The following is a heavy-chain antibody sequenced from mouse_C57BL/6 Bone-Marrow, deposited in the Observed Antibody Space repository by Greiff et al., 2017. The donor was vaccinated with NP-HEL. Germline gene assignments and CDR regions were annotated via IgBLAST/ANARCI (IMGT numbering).Heavy chain of an antibody. Sequence: QVQLQQSGAELARPGASVKLSCKASGYTFTSYGISWVKQRTGQGLEWIGEIYPRSGNTYYNEKFKGKATLTADKSSSTAYMERRSLTSEDSAVYFCARRGYGNCFDYWGQGTTLTVSS. D-gene: IGHD2-1*01. V-gene: IGHV1-81*01. CDR1: GYTFTSYG. CDR3: ARRGYGNCFDY. CDR2: IYPRSGNT. J-gene: IGHJ2*01.